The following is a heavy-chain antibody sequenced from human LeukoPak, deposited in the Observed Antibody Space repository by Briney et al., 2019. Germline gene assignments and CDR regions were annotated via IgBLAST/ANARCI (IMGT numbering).Heavy chain of an antibody. CDR1: GGSISSSSYY. D-gene: IGHD6-19*01. J-gene: IGHJ5*02. CDR3: ARGNGWYGDWFDP. Sequence: PSETLSLTSTVSGGSISSSSYYWGWIRQPPGEGLEWIGSFYYSGSTYYNPSLKSRLTISLDTSKNQFSLKLSSVTAADTAVYYCARGNGWYGDWFDPWGQGTLVTASS. V-gene: IGHV4-39*07. CDR2: FYYSGST.